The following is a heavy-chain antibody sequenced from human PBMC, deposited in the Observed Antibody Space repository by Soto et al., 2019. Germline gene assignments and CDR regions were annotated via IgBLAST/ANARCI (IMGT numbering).Heavy chain of an antibody. D-gene: IGHD2-2*01. Sequence: GESLKISCKGSGYSFTSYWISWVRQMPGEGLEWMGRIDPSDSYTNYSPSFQGHVTISADKSISTAYLQWSSLKASDTAMYYCARDDPRYCSSTSCKLGFDPWGQGTLVTVSS. J-gene: IGHJ5*02. V-gene: IGHV5-10-1*01. CDR2: IDPSDSYT. CDR3: ARDDPRYCSSTSCKLGFDP. CDR1: GYSFTSYW.